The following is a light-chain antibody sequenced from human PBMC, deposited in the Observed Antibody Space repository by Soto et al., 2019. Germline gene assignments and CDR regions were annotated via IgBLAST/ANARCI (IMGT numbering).Light chain of an antibody. CDR3: QQSYSTPLT. CDR2: AAS. Sequence: DIQMTQSPSSLSASVGDRVTIACRASQSISTYLNWYQQKLGKAPKLLIYAASSLQSGVPSRFSGSGSGTDFTLTISSLQPDDFATYFCQQSYSTPLTFGGGTKVEI. J-gene: IGKJ4*01. V-gene: IGKV1-39*01. CDR1: QSISTY.